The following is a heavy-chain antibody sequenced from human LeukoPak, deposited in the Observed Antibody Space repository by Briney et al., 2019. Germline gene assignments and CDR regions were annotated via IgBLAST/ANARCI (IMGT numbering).Heavy chain of an antibody. V-gene: IGHV1-2*02. CDR2: MNPNSGVT. J-gene: IGHJ4*02. CDR1: GYTFTVNY. D-gene: IGHD2-2*01. Sequence: ASVKVSCKPSGYTFTVNYLHWVRQAPGQGLEWVGWMNPNSGVTGYAQNFQGRVTMTRDTSTSTAYMELSSLTSDDTAVYYCTRGAGTSWFDYWGQGSLVTVSS. CDR3: TRGAGTSWFDY.